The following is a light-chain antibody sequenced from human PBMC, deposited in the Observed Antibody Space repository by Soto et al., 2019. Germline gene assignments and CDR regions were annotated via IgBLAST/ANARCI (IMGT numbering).Light chain of an antibody. V-gene: IGLV1-44*01. CDR1: SSNIGSST. CDR2: GTN. CDR3: SAWDDGLNGYV. Sequence: QAVVTQPPSASGTPGQRVSISCSGSSSNIGSSTVHWYQQLPGTAPKHLIYGTNQRPSGVPDRFSGSKSGTSASLAISGLQSEDEADYYCSAWDDGLNGYVFGPATKVAVL. J-gene: IGLJ1*01.